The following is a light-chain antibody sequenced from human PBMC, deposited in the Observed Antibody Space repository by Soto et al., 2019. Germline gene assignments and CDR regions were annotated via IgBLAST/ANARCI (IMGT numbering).Light chain of an antibody. CDR1: QSVSIH. CDR2: DTS. CDR3: QQYNNWPPST. Sequence: ETVMTQSPGTLSVSLGERATLSCRASQSVSIHLAWYQQKPGQAPRLLIYDTSTRATGIPARFSGSGSGTDFTLTINSLQSEDVGVYYCQQYNNWPPSTFGQGTRLEI. V-gene: IGKV3-15*01. J-gene: IGKJ5*01.